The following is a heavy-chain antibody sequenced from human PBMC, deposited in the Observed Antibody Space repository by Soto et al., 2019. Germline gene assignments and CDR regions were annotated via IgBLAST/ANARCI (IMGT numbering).Heavy chain of an antibody. CDR3: ARDSRGIAAALDY. CDR1: GFTFSGHD. D-gene: IGHD6-13*01. J-gene: IGHJ4*02. V-gene: IGHV3-21*01. CDR2: ISSSSSYI. Sequence: PGGSLRLSCAASGFTFSGHDMKWVRQAPGKGLEWVSSISSSSSYIYYADSVKGRFTISRDNAKNSLYLQMNSLRAEDTAVYYCARDSRGIAAALDYWGQGTLVTVSS.